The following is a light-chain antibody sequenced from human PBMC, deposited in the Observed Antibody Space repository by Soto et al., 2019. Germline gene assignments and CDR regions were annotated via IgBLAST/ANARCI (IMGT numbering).Light chain of an antibody. CDR3: QQGNTYPLT. CDR1: QDISTY. J-gene: IGKJ4*01. CDR2: SAS. Sequence: DLQLTQSPSFLSASVGDRVTITCRATQDISTYLAWYQQKPGKAPNLLIHSASTLRGGVSSRFGGSGSGTEFTLTISSLQPEDLATYYCQQGNTYPLTFGGGTKVELK. V-gene: IGKV1-9*01.